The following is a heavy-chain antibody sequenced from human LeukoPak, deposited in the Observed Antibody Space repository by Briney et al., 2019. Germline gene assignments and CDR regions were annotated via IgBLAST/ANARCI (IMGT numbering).Heavy chain of an antibody. CDR3: ARYMDV. CDR1: GFTFRDHW. V-gene: IGHV3-7*01. CDR2: IGKDGSEK. Sequence: GGSLRLSCAASGFTFRDHWMKWVRQVPGKGLEWVANIGKDGSEKYYVESVMGRFTISRDNAENSLYLQMNSLRVEDTAAYYCARYMDVWGKGTTVTVSS. J-gene: IGHJ6*03.